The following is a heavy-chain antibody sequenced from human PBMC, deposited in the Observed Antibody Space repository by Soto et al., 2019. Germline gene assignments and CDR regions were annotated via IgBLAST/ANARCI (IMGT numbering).Heavy chain of an antibody. CDR3: ARDYSVQSGWEDGYYYYYGMDV. V-gene: IGHV3-30-3*01. CDR1: GFTFSSYA. CDR2: ISYDGSNK. J-gene: IGHJ6*02. Sequence: GGSLRLSCAASGFTFSSYAMHWVRQAPGKGLEWVAVISYDGSNKYYADYVKGRFTISRDNSKNTLYLQMNSLRAEDTAVYYCARDYSVQSGWEDGYYYYYGMDVWGQGTTVTVSS. D-gene: IGHD6-19*01.